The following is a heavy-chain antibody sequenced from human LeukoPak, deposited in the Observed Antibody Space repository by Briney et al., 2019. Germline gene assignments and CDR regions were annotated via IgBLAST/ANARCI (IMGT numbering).Heavy chain of an antibody. CDR3: ARQGGCSSTSCLNNWFDP. D-gene: IGHD2-2*01. Sequence: SETLSLTCTVSGGSISSYYWSWIRLPPGKGLEWIGYIYYSGSTNYNPSLKSRVTISVDTSKNQFSLKLSSVTAADTAVYYCARQGGCSSTSCLNNWFDPWGQGTLVTVSS. CDR2: IYYSGST. CDR1: GGSISSYY. J-gene: IGHJ5*02. V-gene: IGHV4-59*08.